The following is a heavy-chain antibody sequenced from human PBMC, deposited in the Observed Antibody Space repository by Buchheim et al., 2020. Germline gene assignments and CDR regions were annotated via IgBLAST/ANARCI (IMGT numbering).Heavy chain of an antibody. CDR3: ARDRFADHVWGTYRYMDV. J-gene: IGHJ6*02. D-gene: IGHD3-16*02. CDR1: GFTFSSYG. CDR2: MLYDGSNN. Sequence: QVQLVESGGGVVQPGRSLRLSCAASGFTFSSYGMHWVRQAPGKGLEWVAIMLYDGSNNYYAESVKDRFTISRDISKKTLYLQMNSLRAEDTAVYYCARDRFADHVWGTYRYMDVWGQGTT. V-gene: IGHV3-33*05.